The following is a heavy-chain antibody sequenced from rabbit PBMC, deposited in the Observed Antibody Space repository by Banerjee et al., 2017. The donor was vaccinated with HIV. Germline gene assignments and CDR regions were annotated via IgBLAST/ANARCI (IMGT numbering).Heavy chain of an antibody. CDR3: ARRDVYDAAGASMYGDSMYAFNL. Sequence: QSLEESGGDLVKPGASLTLTCTASGFSFSSAYDMCWVRQAPGKGLEWIACIYTSSGSTWYASWAKGRFTISKTSSTTVTLQMTSLTAADTATYFCARRDVYDAAGASMYGDSMYAFNLWGPGTLVTVS. V-gene: IGHV1S40*01. CDR1: GFSFSSAYD. J-gene: IGHJ4*01. CDR2: IYTSSGST. D-gene: IGHD2-1*01.